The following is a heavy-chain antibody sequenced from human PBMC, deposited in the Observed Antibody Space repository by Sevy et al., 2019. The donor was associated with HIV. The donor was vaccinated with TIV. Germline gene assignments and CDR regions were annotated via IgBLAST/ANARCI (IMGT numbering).Heavy chain of an antibody. Sequence: ASVKVSCKVSGYTLTELSMHWVRQAPGKGLEWMGGFDPEDGETIYAQKFQGRVTMTEETSTDTAYMELSSLRSEDTAVYYCASSARPYSSSAGGANYWGQGTLVTVSS. V-gene: IGHV1-24*01. CDR2: FDPEDGET. D-gene: IGHD6-6*01. J-gene: IGHJ4*02. CDR1: GYTLTELS. CDR3: ASSARPYSSSAGGANY.